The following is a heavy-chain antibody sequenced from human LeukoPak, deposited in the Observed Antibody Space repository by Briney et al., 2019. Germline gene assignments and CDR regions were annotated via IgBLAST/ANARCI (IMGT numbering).Heavy chain of an antibody. CDR1: GYTFAGYF. V-gene: IGHV1-2*02. D-gene: IGHD3-9*01. CDR2: INPNTGGT. J-gene: IGHJ4*02. Sequence: GGSVKVSCKASGYTFAGYFMHCVRHTPGQGLDWRGWINPNTGGTKYAQRFQGRVTMTRDTSIGTAYMELSTVTSDDTAVYFCARVHATGYFSLDLGYWGQGTLVTVSS. CDR3: ARVHATGYFSLDLGY.